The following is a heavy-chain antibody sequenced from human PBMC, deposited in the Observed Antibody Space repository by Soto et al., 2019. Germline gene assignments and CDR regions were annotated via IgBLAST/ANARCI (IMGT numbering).Heavy chain of an antibody. CDR1: GTTISSGDHY. CDR3: ARVYGRGDYFDF. D-gene: IGHD1-26*01. CDR2: MYYTGKT. Sequence: QVQLQESGPGLVKPSQTLSLTCTVSGTTISSGDHYWSWIRQAPGKGLEWIGYMYYTGKTYYNTSPXSXVTLSVDTSKNQFSLKMTSGTGADTAMYFCARVYGRGDYFDFWGRGTLVSVSS. V-gene: IGHV4-30-4*01. J-gene: IGHJ4*02.